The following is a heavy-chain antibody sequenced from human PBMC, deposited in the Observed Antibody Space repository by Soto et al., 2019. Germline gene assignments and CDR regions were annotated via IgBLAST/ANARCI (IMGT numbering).Heavy chain of an antibody. J-gene: IGHJ4*02. Sequence: SETLSLTCTVSGGSISSYYWSWIRQPPGKGLEWIGYIYYSGSTNYNPSLKSRVTISVDTSKNQFSLKLSSVTAADTAVYYCARKRNGYTPVDYWGQGTLVT. CDR2: IYYSGST. D-gene: IGHD1-1*01. CDR1: GGSISSYY. V-gene: IGHV4-59*01. CDR3: ARKRNGYTPVDY.